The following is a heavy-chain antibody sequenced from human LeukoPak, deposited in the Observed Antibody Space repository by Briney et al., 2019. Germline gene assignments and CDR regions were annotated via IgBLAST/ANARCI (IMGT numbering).Heavy chain of an antibody. CDR3: AADYVDVFDY. V-gene: IGHV1-58*01. Sequence: GASVKVSCKASGFPFTSSAVQWGRQARGQRLEWIGWIVVGSGYTNYAQKFQERVTITRDMSTTTASMELSSLRSEITAVYYCAADYVDVFDYWGQGTLVTVSS. J-gene: IGHJ4*02. CDR2: IVVGSGYT. CDR1: GFPFTSSA. D-gene: IGHD4-17*01.